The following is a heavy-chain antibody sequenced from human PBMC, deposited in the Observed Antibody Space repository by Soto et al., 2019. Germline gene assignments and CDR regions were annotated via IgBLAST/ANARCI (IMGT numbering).Heavy chain of an antibody. D-gene: IGHD4-17*01. CDR1: GGSISGSY. J-gene: IGHJ6*02. CDR3: ARLFTVTTDYYFGMDV. V-gene: IGHV4-4*07. CDR2: IYSSGSS. Sequence: LSLTGTVSGGSISGSYWSWVRQPAGKGLEWIGRIYSSGSSNYDPSLNSRLTMSLDTSKNQFSLKLRSVTAADTAIYYCARLFTVTTDYYFGMDVWGQGTTVTVSS.